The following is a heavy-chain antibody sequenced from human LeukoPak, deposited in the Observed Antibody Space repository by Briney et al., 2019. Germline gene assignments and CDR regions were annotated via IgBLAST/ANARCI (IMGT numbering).Heavy chain of an antibody. Sequence: PSETLSLTCTVSGGSISSSSYYWGWIRQPPGKGLEWIGSIYYSGSTYYNPSLKSRVTISVDTSKNQFSPKLSSVTAADTAVYYCARAAGYSSGWIDYWGQGTLVTVSS. D-gene: IGHD6-19*01. CDR2: IYYSGST. J-gene: IGHJ4*02. CDR1: GGSISSSSYY. CDR3: ARAAGYSSGWIDY. V-gene: IGHV4-39*07.